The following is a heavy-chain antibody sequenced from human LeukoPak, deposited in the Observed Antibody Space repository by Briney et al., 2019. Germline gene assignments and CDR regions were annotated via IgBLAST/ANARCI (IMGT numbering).Heavy chain of an antibody. CDR2: IYPSGNT. V-gene: IGHV4-61*02. D-gene: IGHD6-19*01. J-gene: IGHJ5*02. Sequence: PSQTLSLTCTVSGGSINSALYYWTWIRQPAGKGLEWIGRIYPSGNTNYNPSLASRLTISIDTSKNQFSLRLSSVTAADTAIYYCAGEFSAWGQGTLVTVSS. CDR3: AGEFSA. CDR1: GGSINSALYY.